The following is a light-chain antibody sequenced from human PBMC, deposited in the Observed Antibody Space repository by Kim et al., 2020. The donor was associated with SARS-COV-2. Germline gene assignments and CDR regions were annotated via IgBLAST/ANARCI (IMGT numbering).Light chain of an antibody. Sequence: ASVGDRITITCRASQSISSYLNWYQQKPGKAPKLLIYAASSLQSGVPSRFSGSGSGTDFTLTISSLQPEDFATYYCQQSYSTPFTFGPGTKVDIK. CDR2: AAS. J-gene: IGKJ3*01. CDR3: QQSYSTPFT. CDR1: QSISSY. V-gene: IGKV1-39*01.